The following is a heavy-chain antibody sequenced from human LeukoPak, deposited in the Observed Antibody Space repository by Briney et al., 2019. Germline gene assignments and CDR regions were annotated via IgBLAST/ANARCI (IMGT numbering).Heavy chain of an antibody. D-gene: IGHD3-22*01. CDR3: ARDIGYYYDSSAYSEDGY. V-gene: IGHV3-21*01. J-gene: IGHJ4*02. Sequence: GGSLRLSCAASGFTFSSYTMNWVRQAPGRGLQWVSSISSSSSYIYYADSVKGRFTISRDNAKNSLYLQMNNLRAEDTAVYYCARDIGYYYDSSAYSEDGYWGQGTLVTVSS. CDR1: GFTFSSYT. CDR2: ISSSSSYI.